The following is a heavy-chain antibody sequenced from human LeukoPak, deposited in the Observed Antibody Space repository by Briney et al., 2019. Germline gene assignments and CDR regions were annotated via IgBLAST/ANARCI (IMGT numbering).Heavy chain of an antibody. V-gene: IGHV4-34*01. J-gene: IGHJ4*02. CDR1: GGSFSGYY. CDR3: ASRPVVTPEGGDY. CDR2: INLSGST. D-gene: IGHD4-23*01. Sequence: PSETLTPTCAAYGGSFSGYYWSWIRQSPGKGLEWIGEINLSGSTNYNPSLKSRVAISVDTYKNPFSLKLSYVNAADTAVYYCASRPVVTPEGGDYWGQGTLVTVSS.